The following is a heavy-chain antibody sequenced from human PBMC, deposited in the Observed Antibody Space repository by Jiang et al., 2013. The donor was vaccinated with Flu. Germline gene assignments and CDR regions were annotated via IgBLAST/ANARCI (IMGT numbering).Heavy chain of an antibody. V-gene: IGHV4-34*01. Sequence: GSGLVKPSETLSLTCAVYGGSFTGYYWTWIRQPPGKGLEWIGEINHIGKSNYNSSLKSRVAMSVDTSRGQFSLKLSSVTAADATVYYCARAGRYTGSSGRDAFDIWGQGTVVSVSS. CDR3: ARAGRYTGSSGRDAFDI. CDR1: GGSFTGYY. D-gene: IGHD3-10*01. J-gene: IGHJ3*02. CDR2: INHIGKS.